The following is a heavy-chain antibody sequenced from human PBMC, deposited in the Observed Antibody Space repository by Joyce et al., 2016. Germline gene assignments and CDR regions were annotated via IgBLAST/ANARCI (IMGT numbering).Heavy chain of an antibody. V-gene: IGHV1-18*01. CDR3: AREAYDCSGGSCYSSWFDP. CDR2: ISAYNGNT. CDR1: GYTFTSYG. J-gene: IGHJ5*02. Sequence: VQLVQSGAEVKKPGASVKVSCKASGYTFTSYGISWVRQAPGQGLEWMGWISAYNGNTNYAQKLQGRVTMPTDTSTSTAYMALRSLRSDDTAVYYCAREAYDCSGGSCYSSWFDPWGQGTLVTVSS. D-gene: IGHD2-15*01.